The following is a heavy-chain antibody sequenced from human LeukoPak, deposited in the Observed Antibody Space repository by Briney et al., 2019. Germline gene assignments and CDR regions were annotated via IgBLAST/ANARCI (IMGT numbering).Heavy chain of an antibody. Sequence: SVKISCKASGGTFISYAISWWRQAPGQGLEGRGGSIPIFGTANYAQKFQRRVTITADESTSTAYTELSSLRSEDTAVYYCARDRLRLGDILSSGWFDPWGQGTLVTVSS. V-gene: IGHV1-69*13. D-gene: IGHD3-16*01. J-gene: IGHJ5*02. CDR3: ARDRLRLGDILSSGWFDP. CDR1: GGTFISYA. CDR2: SIPIFGTA.